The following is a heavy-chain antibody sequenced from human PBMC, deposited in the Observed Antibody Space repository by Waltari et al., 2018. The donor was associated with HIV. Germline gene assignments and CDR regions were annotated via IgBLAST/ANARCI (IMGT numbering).Heavy chain of an antibody. J-gene: IGHJ4*02. D-gene: IGHD3-10*01. CDR3: ATFLGSGSYYYFDY. Sequence: QVQLQESGPGLVKPSETLSLTCTVSGGSISSYYWSWIRQPPGKGLEWIGYIYYSGSTNYNPPLKSLVTISVDTSKNQFSLKLSSVTAADTAVYYCATFLGSGSYYYFDYWGQGTLVTVSS. CDR2: IYYSGST. CDR1: GGSISSYY. V-gene: IGHV4-59*08.